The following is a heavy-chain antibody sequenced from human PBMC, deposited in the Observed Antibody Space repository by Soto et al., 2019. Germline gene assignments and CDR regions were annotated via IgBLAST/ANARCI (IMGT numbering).Heavy chain of an antibody. CDR3: ARQMPPRSSGWFVNKYYYGMDV. J-gene: IGHJ6*02. V-gene: IGHV5-51*01. Sequence: HGESLKISCKGSGYSFTSYWIGWVRQMPGKGLEWMGIIYPGDSDTRYSPSFQGQVTISADKSISTAYLQWSSLKASDTAMYYCARQMPPRSSGWFVNKYYYGMDVWGQGTTVTVSS. CDR2: IYPGDSDT. D-gene: IGHD6-19*01. CDR1: GYSFTSYW.